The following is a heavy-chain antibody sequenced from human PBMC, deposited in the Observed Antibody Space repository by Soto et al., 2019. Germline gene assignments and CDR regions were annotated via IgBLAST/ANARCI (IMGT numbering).Heavy chain of an antibody. CDR3: VRGDNWNDEASDY. CDR1: GFMFRNHC. J-gene: IGHJ4*02. CDR2: IWSDGNNR. Sequence: GGSLRPSCGAAGFMFRNHCMHLVRQAPGKGLEWVAVIWSDGNNRYYADSVKVRFTISRDISKNTLYLQMNSLRAEDTAVYYCVRGDNWNDEASDYWGQGT. D-gene: IGHD1-1*01. V-gene: IGHV3-33*08.